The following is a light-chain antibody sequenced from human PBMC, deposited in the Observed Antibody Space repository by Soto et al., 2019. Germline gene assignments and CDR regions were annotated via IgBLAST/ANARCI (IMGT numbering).Light chain of an antibody. CDR1: QSVSSSF. CDR2: GAS. V-gene: IGKV3-20*01. CDR3: QQYGSSPQT. J-gene: IGKJ1*01. Sequence: EIVLTQSPGTLSLYEGERATLSCRASQSVSSSFLAWYQQKPGQAPRLLIHGASSRATGIPDRFSGSGSGTDFTLKISRLEPEDFAVYYCQQYGSSPQTFGQGTKVDIK.